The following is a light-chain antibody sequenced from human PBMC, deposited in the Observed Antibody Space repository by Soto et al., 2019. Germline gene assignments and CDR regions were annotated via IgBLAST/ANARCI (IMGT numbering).Light chain of an antibody. J-gene: IGKJ4*01. CDR3: QQYDNYPLT. CDR2: DAS. CDR1: QSISSW. V-gene: IGKV1-5*01. Sequence: IQMTLSPSTLSASVGDRVTITCRASQSISSWLAWYQQKPGKAPKLLIYDASSLESGVPSRFSGSASGTEFTLTISSLQTDDFATYYCQQYDNYPLTFGGGTKVDIK.